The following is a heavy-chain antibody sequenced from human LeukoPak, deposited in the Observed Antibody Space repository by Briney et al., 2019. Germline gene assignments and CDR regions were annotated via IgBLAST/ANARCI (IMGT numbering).Heavy chain of an antibody. Sequence: PGGSLRLSCAASGFTFSSYAMSWVRQAPGKGLEWVSAISGSGGSTYYADSVKGRFTISRDNSKNTLYLQMNSLRAEDTAVYYCAKDRWEVAAWFGELLTAYFDYWGQGTLVTVSS. CDR1: GFTFSSYA. D-gene: IGHD3-10*01. CDR2: ISGSGGST. J-gene: IGHJ4*02. V-gene: IGHV3-23*01. CDR3: AKDRWEVAAWFGELLTAYFDY.